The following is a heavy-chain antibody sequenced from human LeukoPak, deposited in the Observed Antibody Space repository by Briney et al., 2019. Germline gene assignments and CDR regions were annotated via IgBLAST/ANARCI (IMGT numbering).Heavy chain of an antibody. CDR2: ISWNSGSI. Sequence: GRSLRLSCAASGFTLDDYAMHWVRQAPGKGLEWVSGISWNSGSIGYADSVKGRFTISRDNAKNSLYLQMNSLRAEDTALYYCAKDMWDFLSRYSGAFDSWGQGTIVTVSS. CDR3: AKDMWDFLSRYSGAFDS. D-gene: IGHD3-3*01. V-gene: IGHV3-9*01. CDR1: GFTLDDYA. J-gene: IGHJ3*02.